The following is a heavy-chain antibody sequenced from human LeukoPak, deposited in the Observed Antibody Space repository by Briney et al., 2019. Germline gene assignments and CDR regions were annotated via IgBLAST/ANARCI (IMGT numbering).Heavy chain of an antibody. D-gene: IGHD3-3*01. CDR1: GFTFSSYA. V-gene: IGHV3-23*01. CDR3: AKEPDYDFWSGSYFHH. Sequence: GGSLRLSCAASGFTFSSYAMVWVRQAPGKGLEWVSAISGGGASTNYADSVKGRFTISRDNPKNTLYLQMNSLRAEDTAVYYCAKEPDYDFWSGSYFHHWGQGTLVTVSS. J-gene: IGHJ1*01. CDR2: ISGGGAST.